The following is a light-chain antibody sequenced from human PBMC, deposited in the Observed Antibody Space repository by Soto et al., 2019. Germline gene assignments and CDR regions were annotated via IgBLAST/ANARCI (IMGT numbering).Light chain of an antibody. Sequence: DIQMTQSPSSLSASVGDRVTITCRASQSISTYVNWYQHKPGKAPKLLIFAASTLQSGVSSRFSGSGSGTDFTLTISSLQPEDFGTYYCQQSYSSQQSYSSSLTFGGGTKVEIK. CDR3: QQSYSSQQSYSSSLT. J-gene: IGKJ4*01. V-gene: IGKV1-39*01. CDR2: AAS. CDR1: QSISTY.